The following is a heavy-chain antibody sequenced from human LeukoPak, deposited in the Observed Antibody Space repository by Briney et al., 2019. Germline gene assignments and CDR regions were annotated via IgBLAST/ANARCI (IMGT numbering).Heavy chain of an antibody. D-gene: IGHD2-21*02. J-gene: IGHJ4*02. Sequence: SETLSLTCTVSGGSISSSSYYWGWIRQPPGKGLEWIGSIYYSGSTYYNPSLKSRVTISVDTSKNQFSLKLSSVTAADTAVYYCARHLHVTAWDLDYWGQGTLVTVSS. CDR2: IYYSGST. CDR3: ARHLHVTAWDLDY. CDR1: GGSISSSSYY. V-gene: IGHV4-39*01.